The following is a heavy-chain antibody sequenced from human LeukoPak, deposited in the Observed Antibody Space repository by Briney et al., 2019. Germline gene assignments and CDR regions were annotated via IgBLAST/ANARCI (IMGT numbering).Heavy chain of an antibody. V-gene: IGHV6-1*01. D-gene: IGHD6-19*01. Sequence: SQTLSLTCAISGDSVSSNSAAWNWIRQSPSRGLEWLGRTYYRSKWYNDYAVSVKSRITINPDTSKNQFSLQLNSVTPEDTAVYYCARALFQDGYSSGWYEEGYYYGMDVWGQGTTVTVSS. CDR3: ARALFQDGYSSGWYEEGYYYGMDV. CDR1: GDSVSSNSAA. CDR2: TYYRSKWYN. J-gene: IGHJ6*02.